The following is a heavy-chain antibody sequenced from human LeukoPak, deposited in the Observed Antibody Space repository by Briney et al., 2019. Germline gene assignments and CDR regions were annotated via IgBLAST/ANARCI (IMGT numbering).Heavy chain of an antibody. CDR3: ARDYEQYSCGPAGGDY. J-gene: IGHJ4*02. CDR2: MNPNSGNT. CDR1: GYTFTSYD. V-gene: IGHV1-8*03. D-gene: IGHD5-18*01. Sequence: ASVKVSCKASGYTFTSYDINWVRQATGQGLEWMGWMNPNSGNTGYAQKFQGRVTITRNTSISTAYMELRSLRSDDTAVYYCARDYEQYSCGPAGGDYWGQGTLVTVSS.